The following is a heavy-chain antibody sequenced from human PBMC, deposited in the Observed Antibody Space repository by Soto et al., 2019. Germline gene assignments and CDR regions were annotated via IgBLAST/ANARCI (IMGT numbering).Heavy chain of an antibody. D-gene: IGHD6-13*01. CDR2: ISGSGGST. CDR3: AMGGIAHKDGWCDP. Sequence: EVQLLESGGGLVQPGGSLRLSCAASGFTFSSYAMSWVRQAPGKGLEWVSAISGSGGSTYYADSVKGRFTISRDNSKNTLYLQMNSLRAEDTAVYYCAMGGIAHKDGWCDPWGQGTLVTVSS. V-gene: IGHV3-23*01. J-gene: IGHJ5*02. CDR1: GFTFSSYA.